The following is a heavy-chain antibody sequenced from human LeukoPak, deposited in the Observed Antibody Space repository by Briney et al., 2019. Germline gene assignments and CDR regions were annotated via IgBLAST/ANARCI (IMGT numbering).Heavy chain of an antibody. CDR1: GYTFTGYY. J-gene: IGHJ4*02. V-gene: IGHV1-2*04. CDR2: INPNSGGT. CDR3: ARGGYGSGSSPGY. D-gene: IGHD3-10*01. Sequence: PLASVKVSCKASGYTFTGYYMHWVRQDPGQGLEWMGWINPNSGGTNYAQKFQGWVTMTRDTSISTAYMELSRLRSDDTAVYYCARGGYGSGSSPGYWGQGTLVTVSS.